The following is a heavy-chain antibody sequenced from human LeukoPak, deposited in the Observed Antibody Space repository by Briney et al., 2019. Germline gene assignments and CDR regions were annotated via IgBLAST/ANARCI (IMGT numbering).Heavy chain of an antibody. CDR1: GYTFTSYG. J-gene: IGHJ4*02. CDR3: AREGDCSGGSCYWEIDY. D-gene: IGHD2-15*01. Sequence: ASVKVSCKASGYTFTSYGISWVRQAPGQGLEWMGWISAYNGNTNYAQKLQGRVTMTTDTSTSTAYMELRSLRSDDTAVYYCAREGDCSGGSCYWEIDYWGQGTLVTVSS. V-gene: IGHV1-18*01. CDR2: ISAYNGNT.